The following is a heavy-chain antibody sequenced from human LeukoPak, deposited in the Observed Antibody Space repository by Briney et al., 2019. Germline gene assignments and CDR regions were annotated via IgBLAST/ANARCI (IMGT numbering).Heavy chain of an antibody. J-gene: IGHJ5*02. CDR1: GYTFTSYY. D-gene: IGHD2-15*01. CDR2: INPSGGST. CDR3: ARRPGYCSGGSCLGWFDP. Sequence: ASVKVSCKASGYTFTSYYMHWVRQAPGQGLEWMGIINPSGGSTSYAQKFQGRVTMTRDMSTSTVYMELSSLRSEDTAVYYCARRPGYCSGGSCLGWFDPWGQGTLVTVSS. V-gene: IGHV1-46*01.